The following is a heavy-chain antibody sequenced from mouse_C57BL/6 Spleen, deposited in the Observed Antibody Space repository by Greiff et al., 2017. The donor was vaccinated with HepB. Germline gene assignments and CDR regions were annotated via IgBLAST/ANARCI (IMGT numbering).Heavy chain of an antibody. CDR1: GYTFTSYW. Sequence: VQLQHPGAELVMPGASVKLSCKASGYTFTSYWMHWVKQRPGQGLEWIGEIDPSDSYTNYNQKFKGKSTLTVDKSSSTAYMQLSSLTSEDSAVYYCARSYSNYRAMDYWGQGTSVTVSS. J-gene: IGHJ4*01. CDR3: ARSYSNYRAMDY. D-gene: IGHD2-5*01. CDR2: IDPSDSYT. V-gene: IGHV1-69*01.